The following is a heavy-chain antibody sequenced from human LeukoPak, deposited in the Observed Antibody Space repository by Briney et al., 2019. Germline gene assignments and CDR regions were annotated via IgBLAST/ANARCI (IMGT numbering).Heavy chain of an antibody. Sequence: SETLSLTCAVSGSSISSSTWRTWVRQPPGKGLEWIGEIFYSGSTNSNPSLKSRLTMSVDESKHEFSLKLTSVTAADTAIYYCASGGLVSRYLDHWGQGTLVTVSP. CDR1: GSSISSSTW. CDR3: ASGGLVSRYLDH. V-gene: IGHV4-4*02. D-gene: IGHD3-9*01. J-gene: IGHJ4*02. CDR2: IFYSGST.